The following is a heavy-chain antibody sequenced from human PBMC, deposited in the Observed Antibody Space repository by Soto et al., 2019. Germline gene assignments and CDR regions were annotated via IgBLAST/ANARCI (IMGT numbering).Heavy chain of an antibody. CDR3: TTAGGCSGGSCYSDFDY. J-gene: IGHJ4*02. Sequence: EVPLVESGGGLVKPGGSLRLSCAASGFTFSNAWMSWVRQAPGKGLEWVGRIKSKTDGGTTDYAAPVKGRFTISRDDSKNTLYLQMNSLKTEDTAVYYCTTAGGCSGGSCYSDFDYWGQGTLVTVSS. V-gene: IGHV3-15*01. CDR2: IKSKTDGGTT. CDR1: GFTFSNAW. D-gene: IGHD2-15*01.